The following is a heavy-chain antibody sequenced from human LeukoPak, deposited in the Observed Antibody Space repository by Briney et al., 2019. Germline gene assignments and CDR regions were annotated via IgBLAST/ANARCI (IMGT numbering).Heavy chain of an antibody. CDR3: KGRNVGIDI. V-gene: IGHV3-15*01. Sequence: GGSLRLSCAASEFTFNNAWMSWVRQAPGKGLEWVGQIKDKSNGGTTDYAAPVKGRFTISRDDSESMLYLQMNSLKIEDTAAYYCKGRNVGIDIWGQGTMVTVSS. J-gene: IGHJ3*02. CDR1: EFTFNNAW. CDR2: IKDKSNGGTT. D-gene: IGHD1-14*01.